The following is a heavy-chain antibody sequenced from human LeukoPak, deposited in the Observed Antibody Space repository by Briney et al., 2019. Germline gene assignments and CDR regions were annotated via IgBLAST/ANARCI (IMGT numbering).Heavy chain of an antibody. CDR2: INNDGTST. D-gene: IGHD6-19*01. CDR1: GFTFSSYW. J-gene: IGHJ4*02. Sequence: GGSLRLSCAASGFTFSSYWMHWVRQAPGKGLVWVSRINNDGTSTSYADSVKGRFTISRDNAKNTLYLQMNSLRAEDTAVYYCARGMRYSSGWYYFDYWGQGTLVTVSS. V-gene: IGHV3-74*01. CDR3: ARGMRYSSGWYYFDY.